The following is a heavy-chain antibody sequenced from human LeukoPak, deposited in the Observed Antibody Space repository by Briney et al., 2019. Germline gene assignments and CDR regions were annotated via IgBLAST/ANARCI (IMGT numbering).Heavy chain of an antibody. Sequence: SETLSLTCTVSGGSISSYYWSWIRQPPGKGLEWIGYIYYSGSTNYDPSLKSRVTISVDTSKNQFSLKLSSVTAADTAVYYCASGYSGYPFDYWGQGTLVTVSS. CDR3: ASGYSGYPFDY. CDR2: IYYSGST. V-gene: IGHV4-59*08. J-gene: IGHJ4*02. CDR1: GGSISSYY. D-gene: IGHD5-12*01.